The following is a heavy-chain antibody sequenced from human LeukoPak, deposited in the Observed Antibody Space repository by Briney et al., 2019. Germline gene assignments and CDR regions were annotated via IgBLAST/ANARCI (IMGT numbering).Heavy chain of an antibody. Sequence: GGSLRLSCSASGFTFSNYAMSWVRQAPGKGLEWVSIISGSDGSAYYADSVKGRFTISRDNSKNTLYLQMNSLRAEDTAVYYCAKDSMLRGVSYFDYWGQGTLVTVSS. J-gene: IGHJ4*02. CDR3: AKDSMLRGVSYFDY. CDR1: GFTFSNYA. CDR2: ISGSDGSA. D-gene: IGHD3-10*01. V-gene: IGHV3-23*01.